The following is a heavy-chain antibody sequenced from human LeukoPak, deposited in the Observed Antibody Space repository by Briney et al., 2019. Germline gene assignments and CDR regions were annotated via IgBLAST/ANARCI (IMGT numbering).Heavy chain of an antibody. CDR2: ISWNSGSI. Sequence: PGGSLRLSCAASGFTFDDYAMHWVWQAPGKGLEWVSGISWNSGSIGYADSVKGRFTISRDNAKNSLYLQMNSLRVEDTAFYYCAKDRFFYDSGSKANWGQGTLVTVSS. J-gene: IGHJ4*02. V-gene: IGHV3-9*01. D-gene: IGHD3-22*01. CDR1: GFTFDDYA. CDR3: AKDRFFYDSGSKAN.